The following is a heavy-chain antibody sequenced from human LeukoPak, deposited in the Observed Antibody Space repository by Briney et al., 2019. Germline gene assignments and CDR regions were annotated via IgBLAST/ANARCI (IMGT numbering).Heavy chain of an antibody. CDR3: ARNNGMDV. CDR2: VNRDGSET. CDR1: GFALSSHW. J-gene: IGHJ6*02. V-gene: IGHV3-7*03. Sequence: GGSLRLSCAASGFALSSHWMTWVRQVPGRGPEWVANVNRDGSETYYLDSVKGRFTISKDNAKNSLYLQMNSLRAEDTALYHCARNNGMDVWDQGTTVIVSS.